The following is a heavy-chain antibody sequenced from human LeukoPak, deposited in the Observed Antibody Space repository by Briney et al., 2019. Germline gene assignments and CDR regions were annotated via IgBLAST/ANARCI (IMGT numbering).Heavy chain of an antibody. CDR1: GGTFSSYA. D-gene: IGHD5-12*01. Sequence: GSSVKVSCKASGGTFSSYAISWVRQAPGQGLEWMGRIIPILGIANYAQKFQGRVTITADKSTSTAYMELSSLRPEDTAVYYCARVDPGLNGYSGYATGYYYYGMDVWGQGTTVTVSS. CDR2: IIPILGIA. V-gene: IGHV1-69*04. CDR3: ARVDPGLNGYSGYATGYYYYGMDV. J-gene: IGHJ6*02.